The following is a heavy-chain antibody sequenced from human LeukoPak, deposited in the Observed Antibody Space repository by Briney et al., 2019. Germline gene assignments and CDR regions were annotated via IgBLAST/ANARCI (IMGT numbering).Heavy chain of an antibody. V-gene: IGHV1-2*02. D-gene: IGHD3-16*01. CDR1: GYTFTSYY. Sequence: ASVKVSCKASGYTFTSYYMHWVRQAPGQGLEWMGWINPNSGGTNYAQKFQGRVTMTRDTSISAAYMELSRLRSDDTAVYYCASVSMWGSTIDYWGQGTLVTVSS. CDR2: INPNSGGT. J-gene: IGHJ4*02. CDR3: ASVSMWGSTIDY.